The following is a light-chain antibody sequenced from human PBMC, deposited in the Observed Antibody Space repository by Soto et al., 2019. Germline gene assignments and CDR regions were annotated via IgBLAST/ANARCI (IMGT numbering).Light chain of an antibody. CDR1: QSVSSSY. J-gene: IGKJ2*01. V-gene: IGKV3-20*01. CDR3: QQHGSSPYT. Sequence: EIVLTQSPSTLSLSPGERATLSCRASQSVSSSYLAWYQQKPGQAPRLLIYGASSRATGIPDRFSGSGSGTDFTLTISRLEPEDFAVYYCQQHGSSPYTFGQGTKLEIK. CDR2: GAS.